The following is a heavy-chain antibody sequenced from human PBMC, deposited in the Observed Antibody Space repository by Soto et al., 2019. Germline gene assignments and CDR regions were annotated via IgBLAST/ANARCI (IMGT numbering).Heavy chain of an antibody. J-gene: IGHJ4*02. D-gene: IGHD6-19*01. CDR2: IGTAGDT. CDR1: GFTFSSYD. CDR3: ARRGGYSSGWGLDY. Sequence: VQLVESGGGVVQPGRSLRLSCTASGFTFSSYDMHWVRQATGKGLEWVSAIGTAGDTYYPGSVKGRFTISRENAKNSLYLQMNSLRAGDTAVYYCARRGGYSSGWGLDYWGQGTLVTVSS. V-gene: IGHV3-13*01.